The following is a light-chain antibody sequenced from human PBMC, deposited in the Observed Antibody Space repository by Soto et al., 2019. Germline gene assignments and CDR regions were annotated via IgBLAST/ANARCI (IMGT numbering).Light chain of an antibody. Sequence: EIVMTTSPATLSVSPGERATLSCRASQSVSSNLAWYQQKPGQAPRLLIYGASTRATGIPARFSGSGSGTEFTLTISSLQSEDFALYYCQQYNIWPRTFGPGTKVENK. CDR2: GAS. V-gene: IGKV3-15*01. CDR1: QSVSSN. J-gene: IGKJ3*01. CDR3: QQYNIWPRT.